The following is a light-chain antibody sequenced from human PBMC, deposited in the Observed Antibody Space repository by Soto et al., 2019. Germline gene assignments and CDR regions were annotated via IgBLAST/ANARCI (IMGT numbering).Light chain of an antibody. Sequence: QSVLTQPASVSESPGQSITISCTGTSSDVGSYNLVSWYQQHPGKAPKLMIYEGSKRPSGVSNRFSGSKSGNTASLTISGLQAEDEADYYCCSYAGSSTFEVFGGGTQLTVL. CDR3: CSYAGSSTFEV. CDR1: SSDVGSYNL. J-gene: IGLJ2*01. CDR2: EGS. V-gene: IGLV2-23*03.